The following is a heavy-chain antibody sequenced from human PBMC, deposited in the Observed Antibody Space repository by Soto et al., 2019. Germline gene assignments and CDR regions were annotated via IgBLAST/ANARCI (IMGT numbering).Heavy chain of an antibody. CDR1: GGSLSSGGYY. D-gene: IGHD2-8*01. V-gene: IGHV4-31*03. Sequence: QVQLQESGPGLVKASQTLSLTCSVSGGSLSSGGYYWSWVRQRPEKGLEWIGFIYYSGNAHYNPSLKSRVTISVDTSREQFSQKLTSVTAADTAVYYCARVQSTKYGMDVWGQGTTVTVSS. CDR3: ARVQSTKYGMDV. CDR2: IYYSGNA. J-gene: IGHJ6*02.